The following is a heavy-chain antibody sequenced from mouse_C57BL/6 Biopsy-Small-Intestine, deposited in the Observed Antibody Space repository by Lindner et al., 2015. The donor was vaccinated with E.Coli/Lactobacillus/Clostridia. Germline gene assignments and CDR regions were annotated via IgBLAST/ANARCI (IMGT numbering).Heavy chain of an antibody. V-gene: IGHV1-20*01. Sequence: QLQESGPELVKPGDSVKISCKASGYSFTGYFMNWVMQSHGKSLEWIGRINPYNGDTFYNQKFKGKATLTVDKSSSTAHMELRSLTSEDSAVYYCAREYYGSSPLFDYWGQGTTLTVSS. CDR3: AREYYGSSPLFDY. CDR2: INPYNGDT. J-gene: IGHJ2*01. D-gene: IGHD1-1*01. CDR1: GYSFTGYF.